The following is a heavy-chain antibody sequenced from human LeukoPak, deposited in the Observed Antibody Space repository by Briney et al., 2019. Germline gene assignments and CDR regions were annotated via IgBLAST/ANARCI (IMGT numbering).Heavy chain of an antibody. V-gene: IGHV1-46*01. D-gene: IGHD1-1*01. CDR1: GYPFTKNH. CDR3: ARDGNNYNFDY. CDR2: IKVNNDYT. Sequence: ASVKVSCKTSGYPFTKNHIHWVRQAPGQGLEWMGLIKVNNDYTRYEQKFQGRVTLTRDSSTSTVYMEVSSLKSGDTAVYYCARDGNNYNFDYWGQGTLVTVSS. J-gene: IGHJ4*02.